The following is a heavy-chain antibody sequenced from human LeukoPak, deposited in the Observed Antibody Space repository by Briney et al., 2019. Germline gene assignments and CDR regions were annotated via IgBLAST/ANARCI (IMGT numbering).Heavy chain of an antibody. CDR2: IYHSGST. D-gene: IGHD3-16*02. CDR3: ARSAHHYYDYVWGSYRPYYFDY. V-gene: IGHV4-59*01. CDR1: GGSISSYY. J-gene: IGHJ4*02. Sequence: SETLSLTCTVSGGSISSYYWSWIRQPPGKGLEWIGYIYHSGSTNYNPSLKSRVTISVDTSKNQFSLKLSSVTAADTAVYYCARSAHHYYDYVWGSYRPYYFDYWGQGTLVTVSS.